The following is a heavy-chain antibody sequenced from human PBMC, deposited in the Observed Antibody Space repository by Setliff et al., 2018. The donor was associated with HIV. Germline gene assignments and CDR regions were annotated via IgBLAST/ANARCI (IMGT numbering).Heavy chain of an antibody. Sequence: SETLSLTCTASNVSINSYYWSWIRQPAGRALEWIGRISSSGSTNYNPSLKSRVKMSIDTSKNQFSLKLSSVTAADTAVYFCARDPYCSGDGCFRYYQHWGRGTLVTVSS. J-gene: IGHJ1*01. D-gene: IGHD2-15*01. CDR1: NVSINSYY. CDR2: ISSSGST. V-gene: IGHV4-4*07. CDR3: ARDPYCSGDGCFRYYQH.